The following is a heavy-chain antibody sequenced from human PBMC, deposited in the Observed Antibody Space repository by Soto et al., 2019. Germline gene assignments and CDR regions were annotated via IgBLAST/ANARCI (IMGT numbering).Heavy chain of an antibody. CDR3: AKGTGYDYFSGSDY. V-gene: IGHV3-23*01. J-gene: IGHJ4*02. Sequence: GGSLRLSCAASGFTFSTYAMTWVRQAPGKGLEWVSAVSGGDYTYYADSVRGRFTISRDNSKNSLYLQMNSLRADDTAVYYCAKGTGYDYFSGSDYWGQGTRVTVSS. D-gene: IGHD5-12*01. CDR1: GFTFSTYA. CDR2: VSGGDYT.